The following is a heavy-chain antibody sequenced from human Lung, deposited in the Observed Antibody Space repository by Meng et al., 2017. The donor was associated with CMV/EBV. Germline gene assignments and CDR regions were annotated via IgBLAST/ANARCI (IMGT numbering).Heavy chain of an antibody. CDR2: IRFDASNK. CDR3: VKGIYPRTYYYYYYGLDV. J-gene: IGHJ6*02. V-gene: IGHV3-30*02. D-gene: IGHD1-7*01. CDR1: GFTFNTYA. Sequence: GGSLRLSCAASGFTFNTYAMHWVRQAPGKGLEWVAFIRFDASNKYYADSVKGRFTISRDNFKNTLFLQMNSLRPEDTAVYYCVKGIYPRTYYYYYYGLDVWGQGTXVTVSS.